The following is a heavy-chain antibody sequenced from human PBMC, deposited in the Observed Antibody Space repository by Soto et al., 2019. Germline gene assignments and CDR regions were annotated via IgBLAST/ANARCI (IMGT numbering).Heavy chain of an antibody. J-gene: IGHJ6*03. D-gene: IGHD3-16*01. CDR2: IIPILVIA. CDR3: ASGIHLREFFYYMDV. Sequence: QVQLVQSGAEVKKPGSSVKVSCKTSGGTFSSYTISWVRQAPGQGLEWMGRIIPILVIANYAQKFKGRVTITADKSTSTAYMELSSLRSEDTAVYYCASGIHLREFFYYMDVWCKGTTLTVSS. CDR1: GGTFSSYT. V-gene: IGHV1-69*02.